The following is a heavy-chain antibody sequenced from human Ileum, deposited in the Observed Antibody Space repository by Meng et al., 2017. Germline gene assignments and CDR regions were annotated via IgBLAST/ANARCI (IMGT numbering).Heavy chain of an antibody. V-gene: IGHV1-69*02. Sequence: QVQLVQSGAEVKKPGSSVKVSCKASGGTFSSYTISWVRQAPGQGLEWMGRIIPILGIANYAQKFQGRVTITADKSTSTAYMELSRLRSEDTAVYYCARSSLGWPFLPFDYWGQGTLVTVSS. CDR1: GGTFSSYT. CDR3: ARSSLGWPFLPFDY. J-gene: IGHJ4*02. D-gene: IGHD3-3*01. CDR2: IIPILGIA.